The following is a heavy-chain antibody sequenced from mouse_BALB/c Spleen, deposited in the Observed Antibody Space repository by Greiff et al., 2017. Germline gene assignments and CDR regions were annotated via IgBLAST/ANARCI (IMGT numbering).Heavy chain of an antibody. CDR2: ISNGGGST. J-gene: IGHJ4*01. CDR3: ARHDTTVVESYAMDY. V-gene: IGHV5-12-2*01. CDR1: GFTFSSYT. D-gene: IGHD1-1*01. Sequence: DVHLVESGGGLVQPGGSLKLSCAASGFTFSSYTMSWVRQTPEKRLEWVAYISNGGGSTYYPDTVKGRFTISRDNAKNTLYLQMSSLKSEDTAMYYCARHDTTVVESYAMDYWGQGTSVTVSS.